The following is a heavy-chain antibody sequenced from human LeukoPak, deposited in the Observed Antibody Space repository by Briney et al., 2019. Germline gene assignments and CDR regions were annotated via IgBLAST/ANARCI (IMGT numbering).Heavy chain of an antibody. D-gene: IGHD5-24*01. V-gene: IGHV3-9*01. J-gene: IGHJ4*02. Sequence: PGRSLRPSCAASGFTFDDYAMHWVRQAPGKGLEWVSGISWNSGSIGYADSVKGRFTISRDNAKNSLYLQMNSLRAEDTALYYCAKERGNGYNSPYYFDYWGQGTLVTVSS. CDR3: AKERGNGYNSPYYFDY. CDR1: GFTFDDYA. CDR2: ISWNSGSI.